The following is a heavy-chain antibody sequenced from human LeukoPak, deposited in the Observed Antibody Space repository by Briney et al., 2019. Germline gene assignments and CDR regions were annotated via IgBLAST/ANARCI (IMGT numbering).Heavy chain of an antibody. V-gene: IGHV4-39*07. D-gene: IGHD1-20*01. CDR1: GGSISSSSYY. Sequence: SETLSLTCTVSGGSISSSSYYWGWIRQPPGKGLEWIGSIYYSGSTYYNPSLKSRVTIAVDTSKNQFSLKLSSVTAADTAIYYCARTSRSNWNDVHWDYWGQGTLVTVSS. J-gene: IGHJ4*02. CDR2: IYYSGST. CDR3: ARTSRSNWNDVHWDY.